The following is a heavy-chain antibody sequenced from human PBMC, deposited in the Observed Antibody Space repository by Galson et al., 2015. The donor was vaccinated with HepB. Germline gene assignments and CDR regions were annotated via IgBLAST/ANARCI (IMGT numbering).Heavy chain of an antibody. J-gene: IGHJ4*02. V-gene: IGHV4-4*02. CDR2: IYHGGST. D-gene: IGHD1-26*01. CDR3: ATNAVHSGSYYFDY. Sequence: VRQPPGKGLEWIGAIYHGGSTNYNPSLKSRVTISVDKSKNQFSLKLSSVTAADTAVYYCATNAVHSGSYYFDYWGQGTLVTVSS.